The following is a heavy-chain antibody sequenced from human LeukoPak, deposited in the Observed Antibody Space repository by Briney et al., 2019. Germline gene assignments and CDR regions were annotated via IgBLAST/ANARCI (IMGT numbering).Heavy chain of an antibody. CDR1: GFTFSSYA. Sequence: QTGGSLRLSCAASGFTFSSYAMHWVRQAPGKGLEWVAVISYDGSNKYYADSVKGRFTISRDNSKNTLYLQMNSLRAEDTAVYYCAREVVVVAYDAFDIWGQGTMVTVSS. CDR3: AREVVVVAYDAFDI. D-gene: IGHD2-15*01. CDR2: ISYDGSNK. J-gene: IGHJ3*02. V-gene: IGHV3-30-3*01.